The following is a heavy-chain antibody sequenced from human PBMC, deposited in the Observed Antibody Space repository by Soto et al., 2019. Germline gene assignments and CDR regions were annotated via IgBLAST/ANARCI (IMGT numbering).Heavy chain of an antibody. V-gene: IGHV3-30*18. CDR3: AKGPNSRSFDY. CDR2: ISYDGTNK. CDR1: GFTFSSYG. D-gene: IGHD5-18*01. J-gene: IGHJ4*02. Sequence: PGGSLRLSCAASGFTFSSYGIHWVRQAPGKGLEWVAVISYDGTNKYYADSVKGRFTISRDNSKNTLYLQMNSLKLEDTAVYYCAKGPNSRSFDYWGQGTLVTVSS.